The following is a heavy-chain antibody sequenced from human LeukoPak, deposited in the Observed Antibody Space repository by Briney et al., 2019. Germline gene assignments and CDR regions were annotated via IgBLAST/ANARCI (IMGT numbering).Heavy chain of an antibody. CDR1: GGTFSSYA. V-gene: IGHV1-69*04. Sequence: ASVKVSCKASGGTFSSYAISWVRQAPGQGLEWMGRIIPILGIANYAQKFQGRVTITADKSTGTAYMELSSLRSEDTAVYYCARESGSSLYYFDYWGQGTLVTVSS. CDR3: ARESGSSLYYFDY. J-gene: IGHJ4*02. D-gene: IGHD3-10*01. CDR2: IIPILGIA.